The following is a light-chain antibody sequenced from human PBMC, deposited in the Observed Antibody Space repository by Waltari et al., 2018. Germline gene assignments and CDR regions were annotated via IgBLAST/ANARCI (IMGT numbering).Light chain of an antibody. CDR2: DVS. Sequence: QSALPQPRSVSGSPGQSVTLSCTGTSHDVGGYNYVSWYQQHPGKAPKLMIYDVSKRPSGVPDRFSGSKSGNTASLTISGLQADDEADYYCCSYAGSYTGVFGTGSKVTVL. CDR3: CSYAGSYTGV. CDR1: SHDVGGYNY. V-gene: IGLV2-11*01. J-gene: IGLJ1*01.